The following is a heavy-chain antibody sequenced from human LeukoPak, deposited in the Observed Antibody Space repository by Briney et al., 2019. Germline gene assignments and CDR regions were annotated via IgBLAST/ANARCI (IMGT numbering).Heavy chain of an antibody. CDR2: ISGSGGGT. J-gene: IGHJ1*01. D-gene: IGHD6-13*01. V-gene: IGHV3-23*01. Sequence: GGSLRLSCAASGFKFSSYAMSWVRQAPGKGLEWVSGISGSGGGTHYADSVKGRFIITRDNSENTLYLQMNSLRAEDTAVYYCAKGGSTWSAYFQHWGQGTLVIVPS. CDR3: AKGGSTWSAYFQH. CDR1: GFKFSSYA.